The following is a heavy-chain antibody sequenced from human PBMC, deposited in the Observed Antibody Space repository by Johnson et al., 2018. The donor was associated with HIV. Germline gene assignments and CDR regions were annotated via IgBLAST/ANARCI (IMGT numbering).Heavy chain of an antibody. Sequence: QVQLVESGGGVVQPGGSLRLSCAASGFTFSSFGMHWVRQAPGKGLEWVAFIRYDGSNKYFAASVKGRFSISRDNSKNTLYLQMNSLKTEDTAVYYCTTDPWGSDAFDIWGQGTMVTVSS. J-gene: IGHJ3*02. CDR2: IRYDGSNK. CDR3: TTDPWGSDAFDI. D-gene: IGHD7-27*01. V-gene: IGHV3-30*02. CDR1: GFTFSSFG.